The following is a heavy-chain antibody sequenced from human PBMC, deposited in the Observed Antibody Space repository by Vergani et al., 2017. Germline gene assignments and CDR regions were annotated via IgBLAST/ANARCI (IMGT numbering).Heavy chain of an antibody. Sequence: QLQLQESGPGLVKPSATLSLTCSVSGASIRSSNYYWGWIRQPPGKGLEWIASIYYSGSTYYNPSLKRRVTISVDTSKNQFSLKLSSVTAADTAVYFCARHSTVEWLVKLGGIDPWGHGILVTVSS. V-gene: IGHV4-39*01. J-gene: IGHJ5*02. CDR2: IYYSGST. D-gene: IGHD6-19*01. CDR1: GASIRSSNYY. CDR3: ARHSTVEWLVKLGGIDP.